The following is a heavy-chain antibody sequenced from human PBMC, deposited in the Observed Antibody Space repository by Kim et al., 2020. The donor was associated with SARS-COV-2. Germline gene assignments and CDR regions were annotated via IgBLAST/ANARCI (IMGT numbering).Heavy chain of an antibody. CDR1: GFTFDDYA. CDR2: IGWNSGTI. J-gene: IGHJ4*02. CDR3: AKSYDRSGFSSFFDS. Sequence: GGSLRLSCAASGFTFDDYAMHWVRQAPGKGLEWVSGIGWNSGTIGYADSVKGRFTISRDNAKNSLYLQMNSLRAEDTALYYCAKSYDRSGFSSFFDSWGQGTLGTVSS. D-gene: IGHD3-22*01. V-gene: IGHV3-9*01.